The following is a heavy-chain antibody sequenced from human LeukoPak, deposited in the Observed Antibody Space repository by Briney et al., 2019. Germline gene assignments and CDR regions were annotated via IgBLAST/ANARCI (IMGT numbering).Heavy chain of an antibody. D-gene: IGHD6-6*01. CDR1: GFTFSSYG. Sequence: GRSLRLSCAASGFTFSSYGMPWVRQAPGKGLEWVAVISYDGSNKYYADSVKGRFTISRDNSKNTLYLQMNSLRAEDTAVYYCAKINLAGSSSSPFGMDVWGQGTTVTVSS. CDR3: AKINLAGSSSSPFGMDV. V-gene: IGHV3-30*18. J-gene: IGHJ6*02. CDR2: ISYDGSNK.